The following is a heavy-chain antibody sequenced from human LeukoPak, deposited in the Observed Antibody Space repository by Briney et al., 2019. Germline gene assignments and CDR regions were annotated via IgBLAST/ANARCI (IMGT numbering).Heavy chain of an antibody. Sequence: PGGSLRLSCAASGFTFSSYAMSWVRQAPGKGLEWVSAISGSGGSTYYADSVKGRFTISRDNSKSTLYLQMNSLRAEDTAVYYCAKDRGGSYYYGSGYGYYFDYWGQGTLVTVSS. CDR2: ISGSGGST. D-gene: IGHD3-10*01. CDR3: AKDRGGSYYYGSGYGYYFDY. V-gene: IGHV3-23*01. CDR1: GFTFSSYA. J-gene: IGHJ4*02.